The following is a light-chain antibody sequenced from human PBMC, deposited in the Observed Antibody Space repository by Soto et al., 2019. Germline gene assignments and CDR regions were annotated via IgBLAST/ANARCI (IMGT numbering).Light chain of an antibody. CDR3: AAWDDTLSGLV. CDR2: RAD. J-gene: IGLJ2*01. V-gene: IGLV1-47*01. Sequence: QSVLTQPPSVSGTPGQTVSISCSGRSSNIGSNYVYWYQQLPGTAPRLLMYRADQRPSGVPDRFSGSKSGTSASLAIGGLRSEAEADYYCAAWDDTLSGLVFGGGTKLTVL. CDR1: SSNIGSNY.